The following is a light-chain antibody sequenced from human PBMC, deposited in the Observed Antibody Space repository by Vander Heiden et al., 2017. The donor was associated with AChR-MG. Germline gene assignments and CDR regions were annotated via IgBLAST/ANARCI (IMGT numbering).Light chain of an antibody. Sequence: DIVLTQSPGTLSLSPGERATLSCRASERVRSRDLPWYQQTPGQAPRLIIYGASSRATVIPDRCSGSGSGTDFTLTISRLEPEDVAVYYCQHYGSSLFTFGPGTKVDIK. CDR3: QHYGSSLFT. J-gene: IGKJ3*01. CDR2: GAS. V-gene: IGKV3-20*01. CDR1: ERVRSRD.